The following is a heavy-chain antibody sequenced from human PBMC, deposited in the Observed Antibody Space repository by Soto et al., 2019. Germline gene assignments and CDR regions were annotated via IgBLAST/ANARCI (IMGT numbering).Heavy chain of an antibody. CDR2: MNPNSGNT. Sequence: QVQLVQSGAEVKKPGASVKVSCKASGYTFTSYDINWVRQATGQGLEWMGWMNPNSGNTGYAQKFQGRVTMTRNTSISTAYMELGSLRSEDTAVYYCARGYKSLAAAPTDSWGQGTLGTVSS. CDR1: GYTFTSYD. J-gene: IGHJ4*02. D-gene: IGHD6-13*01. V-gene: IGHV1-8*02. CDR3: ARGYKSLAAAPTDS.